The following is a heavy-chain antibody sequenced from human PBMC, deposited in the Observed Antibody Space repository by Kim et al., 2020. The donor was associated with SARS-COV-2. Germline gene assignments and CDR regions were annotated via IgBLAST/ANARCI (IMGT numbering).Heavy chain of an antibody. J-gene: IGHJ6*02. CDR1: GFTFSSYS. D-gene: IGHD1-1*01. CDR2: ISSSSSTI. CDR3: ARDNQGTPYYYYGMDV. Sequence: GGSLRLSCAASGFTFSSYSMSWVRQAPGKGLEWVSYISSSSSTIYYADSVKGRFTISRDNAKNSLYLQMNSLRDEDTAVYYCARDNQGTPYYYYGMDVWGQGTTGTVSS. V-gene: IGHV3-48*02.